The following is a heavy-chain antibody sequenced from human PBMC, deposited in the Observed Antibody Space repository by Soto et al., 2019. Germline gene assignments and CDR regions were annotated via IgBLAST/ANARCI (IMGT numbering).Heavy chain of an antibody. J-gene: IGHJ4*02. CDR1: GFTFSSYI. V-gene: IGHV3-23*01. CDR2: ISGSGGST. D-gene: IGHD6-6*01. CDR3: AKADSSSSEGSFDY. Sequence: GGSLRLSCAASGFTFSSYIMNWVRQAPGKGLEWVSSISGSGGSTYYADSVKGRFTISRDNSKNTLYLQMNSLRAEDTAVYYCAKADSSSSEGSFDYWGQGTLVTVSS.